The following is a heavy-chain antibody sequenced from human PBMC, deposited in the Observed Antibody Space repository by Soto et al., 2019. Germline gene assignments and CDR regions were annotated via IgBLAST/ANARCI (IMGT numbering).Heavy chain of an antibody. D-gene: IGHD1-1*01. CDR3: ARQDAVPKLKNGMGV. CDR1: GGSITGYF. Sequence: PSATLSLTCTVSGGSITGYFWSWIRQPPGRGLEWIGYIYYAGNTLYTPSLNNRVTISVDTSKNQFSLELSSVTAADTAVYHCARQDAVPKLKNGMGVWGQGTTVTVSS. V-gene: IGHV4-59*01. CDR2: IYYAGNT. J-gene: IGHJ6*02.